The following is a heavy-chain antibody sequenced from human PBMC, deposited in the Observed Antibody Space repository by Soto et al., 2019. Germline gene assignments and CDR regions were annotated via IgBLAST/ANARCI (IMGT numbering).Heavy chain of an antibody. V-gene: IGHV4-39*01. D-gene: IGHD6-19*01. CDR3: ARHSPVARNNWFDP. J-gene: IGHJ5*02. CDR1: GGSISSSSYY. Sequence: SETLSLTCTVSGGSISSSSYYWGWIRQPPGKGLEWIGSIYYSGSTYYNPSLKSRVTISVDTSKNQFSLKLSSVTAADTAVYYCARHSPVARNNWFDPWGQGTLVTISS. CDR2: IYYSGST.